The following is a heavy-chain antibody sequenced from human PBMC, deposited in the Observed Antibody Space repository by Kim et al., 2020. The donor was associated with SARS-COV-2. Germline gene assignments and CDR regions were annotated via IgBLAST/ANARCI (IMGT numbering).Heavy chain of an antibody. D-gene: IGHD5-12*01. CDR1: GGTFSGYR. V-gene: IGHV4-34*01. Sequence: SETLSLTSAVYGGTFSGYRWTWIRQPPGKGLEWIGDITDGGNTKYNPSLKSRVTISVDRSKNQFSLKLTSVTAADTAVYYCARNWAASGGYYFDFWGRGTQVIVSS. CDR2: ITDGGNT. CDR3: ARNWAASGGYYFDF. J-gene: IGHJ4*02.